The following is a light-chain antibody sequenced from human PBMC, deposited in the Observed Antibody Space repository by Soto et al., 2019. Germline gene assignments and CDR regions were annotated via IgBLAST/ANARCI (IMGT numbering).Light chain of an antibody. Sequence: QSVLTQPPSASGSPGQSVTISCTGTSNDVGGYNYVSWYQQHPGKAPKLMIYEVSKRPSGVPDRFSGSKSGNTASLTVSGLQAEDEADYYCSSYADTNNLVFGGGTKLTVL. V-gene: IGLV2-8*01. CDR1: SNDVGGYNY. CDR3: SSYADTNNLV. J-gene: IGLJ2*01. CDR2: EVS.